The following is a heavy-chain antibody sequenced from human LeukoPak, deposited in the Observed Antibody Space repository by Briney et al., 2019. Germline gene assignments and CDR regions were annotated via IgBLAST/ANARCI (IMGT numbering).Heavy chain of an antibody. CDR1: GFTFGDYA. CDR3: TRDQTPYY. Sequence: GGSLRLSCTGSGFTFGDYAMTWVRQAPGKGLEWVGFIRSQIYGGTPEYAAPVKGRFTISRDDSEGVAYLQMNSLKTEDTAVYYCTRDQTPYYWGQGTLVTVSS. CDR2: IRSQIYGGTP. V-gene: IGHV3-49*04. J-gene: IGHJ4*02.